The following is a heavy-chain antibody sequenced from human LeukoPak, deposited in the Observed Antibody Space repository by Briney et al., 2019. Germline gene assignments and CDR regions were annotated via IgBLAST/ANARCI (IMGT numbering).Heavy chain of an antibody. Sequence: GRSLRLSCAASGFTFSSYGMHWVRQAPGKGLEWVAVIWYDGSNRYYADSVKGRFTISRDNSKNTLYLQMNSLRAEDTAVYYCAREGWILRGYFVYWGQGTLVTVSS. CDR2: IWYDGSNR. D-gene: IGHD5-18*01. CDR1: GFTFSSYG. V-gene: IGHV3-33*01. J-gene: IGHJ4*02. CDR3: AREGWILRGYFVY.